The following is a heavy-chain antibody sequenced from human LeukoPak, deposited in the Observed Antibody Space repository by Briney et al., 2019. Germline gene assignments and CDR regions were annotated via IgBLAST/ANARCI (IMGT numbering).Heavy chain of an antibody. J-gene: IGHJ4*02. CDR1: GYSISRSYL. CDR3: VRGELGDFDN. Sequence: SETLSLTCTVSGYSISRSYLWGWVRQPPGKAPEWIGSTSHDGSSYQNPSLKSRVTISIGTSKNQFSLKMTSLTAADTAVYYCVRGELGDFDNWGQGILVIVSS. V-gene: IGHV4-38-2*02. CDR2: TSHDGSS. D-gene: IGHD7-27*01.